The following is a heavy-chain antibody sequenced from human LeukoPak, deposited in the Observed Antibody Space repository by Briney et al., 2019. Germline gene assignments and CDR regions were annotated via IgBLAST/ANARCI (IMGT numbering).Heavy chain of an antibody. V-gene: IGHV3-23*01. D-gene: IGHD2-2*01. CDR2: ISSGGDT. Sequence: GGSLRLSCAASGFTFSDYAMSWVRQAPGKGREWVSAISSGGDTYYAESVKGRFTISRDNSKNTLSLQMSSLRAEDTAVYYCTKRGCSSTTCYSNCWGQGTLVTVAS. CDR1: GFTFSDYA. J-gene: IGHJ4*02. CDR3: TKRGCSSTTCYSNC.